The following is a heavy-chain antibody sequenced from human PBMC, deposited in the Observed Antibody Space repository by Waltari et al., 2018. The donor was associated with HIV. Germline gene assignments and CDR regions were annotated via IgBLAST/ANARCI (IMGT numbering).Heavy chain of an antibody. CDR1: GGSIRSGDYY. Sequence: QVQLQESGPGLVKPSQTLSLTCTVPGGSIRSGDYYWSWIRQPPGKGLEWIVYIYYSGSTYYHPSLKSRVTISVDTSKNQFSLKLSSVTAADTAVYYCASSGRGIVADYWGQGTLVTVSS. J-gene: IGHJ4*02. CDR3: ASSGRGIVADY. V-gene: IGHV4-30-4*01. CDR2: IYYSGST. D-gene: IGHD6-13*01.